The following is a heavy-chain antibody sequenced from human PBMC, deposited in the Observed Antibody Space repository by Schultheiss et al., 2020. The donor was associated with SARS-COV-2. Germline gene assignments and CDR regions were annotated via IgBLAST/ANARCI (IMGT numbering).Heavy chain of an antibody. D-gene: IGHD3-3*01. CDR3: ARDASLSWRGENYGMDV. CDR1: GGTFSSYA. J-gene: IGHJ6*02. V-gene: IGHV1-69*13. Sequence: SVKVSCKASGGTFSSYAISWVRQAPGQGLEWMGGIIPIFGTANYAQKFQGRVTITADESTSTAYMELSSLRSEDTAVYYCARDASLSWRGENYGMDVWGQVTTVTVSS. CDR2: IIPIFGTA.